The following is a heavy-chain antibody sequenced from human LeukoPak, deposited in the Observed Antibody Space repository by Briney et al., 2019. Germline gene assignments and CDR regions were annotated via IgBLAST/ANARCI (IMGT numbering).Heavy chain of an antibody. Sequence: PSETLSLTCTVSGGSISRYYWSWIRQPPGKGLEWVGSVYYSGSTYYNPSLKSRVTISVDTSKNQFSLKLSSVTAADTAVYYCARGGEYSSGWYTWFDPWGQGTLVTVSS. D-gene: IGHD6-19*01. J-gene: IGHJ5*02. CDR2: VYYSGST. CDR1: GGSISRYY. CDR3: ARGGEYSSGWYTWFDP. V-gene: IGHV4-59*01.